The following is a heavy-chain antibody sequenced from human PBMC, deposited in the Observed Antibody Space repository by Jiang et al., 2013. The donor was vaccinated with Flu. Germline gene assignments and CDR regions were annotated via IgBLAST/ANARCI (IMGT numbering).Heavy chain of an antibody. CDR3: ARDINPLDY. D-gene: IGHD1-14*01. CDR1: GYTFTGYY. Sequence: SGAEVKKPGASVKVSCKASGYTFTGYYMHWVRQAPGQGLEWMGVINPSGDYISYAQKFQGRVIMTGDTSTSTVYMELSSLRSEDTAVYYCARDINPLDYWGQGTLVTVSS. CDR2: INPSGDYI. V-gene: IGHV1-46*01. J-gene: IGHJ4*02.